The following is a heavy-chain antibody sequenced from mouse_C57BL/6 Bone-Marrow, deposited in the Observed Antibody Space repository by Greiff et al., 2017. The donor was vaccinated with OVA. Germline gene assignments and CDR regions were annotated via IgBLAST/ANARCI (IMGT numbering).Heavy chain of an antibody. J-gene: IGHJ2*01. CDR1: GYTFTSYW. CDR3: ARESFDY. CDR2: IDPSDSYT. Sequence: QVQLQQPGAELVKPGASVKLSCKASGYTFTSYWMQWVKQRPGQGLEWIGEIDPSDSYTNYNEKFKSKATLTVDTSSSTAYMQLSSLTSEDSAVYYCARESFDYWGQGTTLTVSS. V-gene: IGHV1-50*01.